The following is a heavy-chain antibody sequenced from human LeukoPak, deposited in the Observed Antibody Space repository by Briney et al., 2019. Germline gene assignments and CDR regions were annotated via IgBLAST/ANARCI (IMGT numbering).Heavy chain of an antibody. CDR3: AKVRATLVVVSYFDY. CDR2: ISRDGDNQ. V-gene: IGHV3-30*18. Sequence: GRSLRLSCAASGFTFSSYGMHWVRQAPGKGLEWVAVISRDGDNQYYADSVKGRFTISRDDSNNTLYLQMNSLRADDTAVYYCAKVRATLVVVSYFDYWGQGALVTVSS. J-gene: IGHJ4*02. CDR1: GFTFSSYG. D-gene: IGHD3-22*01.